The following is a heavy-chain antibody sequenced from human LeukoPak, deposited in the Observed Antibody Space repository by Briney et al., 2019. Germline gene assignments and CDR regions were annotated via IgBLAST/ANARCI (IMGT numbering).Heavy chain of an antibody. CDR2: IYSGGST. CDR1: GFTVSSNY. J-gene: IGHJ4*02. Sequence: PGGSLRLSCAASGFTVSSNYMSWVRQAPGKGLEWVSVIYSGGSTYYADSVKGRFTISRDNSKNTLYLQINSLRAEDTAIYYCARDERWIQFNYWGQGTLVTVSS. CDR3: ARDERWIQFNY. V-gene: IGHV3-53*01. D-gene: IGHD5-18*01.